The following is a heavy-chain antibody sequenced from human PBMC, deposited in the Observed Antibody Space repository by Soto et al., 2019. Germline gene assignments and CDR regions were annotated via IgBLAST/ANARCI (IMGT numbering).Heavy chain of an antibody. CDR1: GGSISSSSYY. V-gene: IGHV4-39*07. J-gene: IGHJ3*02. CDR3: ARDNYYDSSGYSVAFDI. CDR2: IYYSGST. D-gene: IGHD3-22*01. Sequence: SETLSLTCTVSGGSISSSSYYWGWNRQPPGKGLEWIGSIYYSGSTYYNPSLKSRVTISVDTSKNQFSLKLSSVTAADTAVYYCARDNYYDSSGYSVAFDIWGQGTMVTVS.